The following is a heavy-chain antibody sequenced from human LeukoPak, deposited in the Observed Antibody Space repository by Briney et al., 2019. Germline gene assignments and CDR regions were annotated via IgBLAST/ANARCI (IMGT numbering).Heavy chain of an antibody. J-gene: IGHJ5*02. CDR3: AKDMAPYYSSSWYNWFDP. CDR1: GFTFSSYE. D-gene: IGHD6-13*01. V-gene: IGHV3-48*03. CDR2: ISSSGSTI. Sequence: GGSLRLSCAASGFTFSSYEMNWVRQAPGKGLEWVSYISSSGSTIYYADSVKGRFTISRDNAKNSLYLQMNSLRAEDTALYYCAKDMAPYYSSSWYNWFDPWGQGTLVTVSS.